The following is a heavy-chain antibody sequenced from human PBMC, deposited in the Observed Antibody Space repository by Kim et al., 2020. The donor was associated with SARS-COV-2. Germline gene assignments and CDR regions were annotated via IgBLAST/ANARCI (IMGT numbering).Heavy chain of an antibody. Sequence: GGSLRLSCVGSGFTFGSYWMSWVRQAPGKGLEFVANMAEDRSGSYYADSVKGRFTIYRDNAKNSMYLQMSRLTAEDTAVYYCTRVFGPYDFSDSWGQGTLVTVSS. J-gene: IGHJ4*02. CDR1: GFTFGSYW. D-gene: IGHD3-3*01. CDR3: TRVFGPYDFSDS. V-gene: IGHV3-7*01. CDR2: MAEDRSGS.